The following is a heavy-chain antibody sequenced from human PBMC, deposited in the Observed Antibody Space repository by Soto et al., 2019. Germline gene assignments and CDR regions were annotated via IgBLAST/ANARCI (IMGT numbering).Heavy chain of an antibody. CDR1: GGSISSSSYY. V-gene: IGHV4-39*01. J-gene: IGHJ4*02. Sequence: NPSETLSLTCTVSGGSISSSSYYWGWIRQPPGKGLEWIGSIYYSGSTYYNPSLKSRVTISVDTSKNQFSLKLSSVTAADTAVYYCARHEGKLRYFDWSMYYFDYWGQGTLVTVSS. D-gene: IGHD3-9*01. CDR2: IYYSGST. CDR3: ARHEGKLRYFDWSMYYFDY.